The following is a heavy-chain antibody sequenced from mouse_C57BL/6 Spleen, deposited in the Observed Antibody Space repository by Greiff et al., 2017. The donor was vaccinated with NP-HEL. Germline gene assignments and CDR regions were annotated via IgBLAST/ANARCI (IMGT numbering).Heavy chain of an antibody. CDR2: IDPETGGT. CDR3: TRGAGSSPWWYFDV. CDR1: GYTFTDYE. Sequence: VQLQQSGAELVRPGASVTLSCKASGYTFTDYEMHWVKQTPVHGLEWIGAIDPETGGTAYNQKFKGKAILTADKSSSTAYMELRSLTSEDSAVYYCTRGAGSSPWWYFDVWGTGTTVTVSS. V-gene: IGHV1-15*01. J-gene: IGHJ1*03. D-gene: IGHD1-1*01.